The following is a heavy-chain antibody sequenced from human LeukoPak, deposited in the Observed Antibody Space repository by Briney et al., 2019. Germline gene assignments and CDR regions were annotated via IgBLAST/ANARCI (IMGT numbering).Heavy chain of an antibody. Sequence: SETLSLTCTVSGGSISSSYWSWIRQPAGKGLEWIGRIYTSGSTSYNPSPKSRVTMSVDTSKNHFSLSLTSVTAADTAVYYCARGGYEGFDPWGQGTLVTVSS. CDR1: GGSISSSY. CDR3: ARGGYEGFDP. D-gene: IGHD1-1*01. J-gene: IGHJ5*02. CDR2: IYTSGST. V-gene: IGHV4-4*07.